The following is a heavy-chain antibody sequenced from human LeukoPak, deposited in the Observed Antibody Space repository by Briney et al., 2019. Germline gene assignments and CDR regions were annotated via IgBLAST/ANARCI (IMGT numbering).Heavy chain of an antibody. V-gene: IGHV1-2*02. D-gene: IGHD2-2*01. CDR2: INPNSGGT. CDR3: ARDSHNSQYQLLFSKSYSSSSWFDP. Sequence: ASVKVSCKASGYTFTGYYMHWVRQAPGQGLEWMGWINPNSGGTNYAQKFQGRVTMTRDTSISTAYMELSRLRSDDTAVYYCARDSHNSQYQLLFSKSYSSSSWFDPWGQGTLVTVSS. CDR1: GYTFTGYY. J-gene: IGHJ5*02.